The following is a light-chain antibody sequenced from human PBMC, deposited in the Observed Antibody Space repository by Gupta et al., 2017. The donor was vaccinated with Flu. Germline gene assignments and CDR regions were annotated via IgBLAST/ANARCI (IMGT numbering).Light chain of an antibody. V-gene: IGKV1-39*01. J-gene: IGKJ4*02. CDR2: GAS. CDR3: QQGYSTPQT. Sequence: DIQMTQSPSSLSASVGDRVTITCRASQSVSNFLNWYQQKPGKAPKLLIYGASTLQGGVPSRFIGSGSGTDFTLTINSLQPEDFATYYCQQGYSTPQTFGRGTTVEIK. CDR1: QSVSNF.